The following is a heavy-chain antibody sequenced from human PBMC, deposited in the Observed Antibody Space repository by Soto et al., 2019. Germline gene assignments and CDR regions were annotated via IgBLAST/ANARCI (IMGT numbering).Heavy chain of an antibody. Sequence: ASVKVSCKASGGTFSSYAISWVRQAPGQGLEWMGGIIPIFGTANYAQKFQGRVTITADKSTSTAYMELSSLRSEDTAVYYCAREWTGCGGDCYPYFDYWGQGTLVTVSS. CDR3: AREWTGCGGDCYPYFDY. CDR2: IIPIFGTA. V-gene: IGHV1-69*06. J-gene: IGHJ4*02. D-gene: IGHD2-21*02. CDR1: GGTFSSYA.